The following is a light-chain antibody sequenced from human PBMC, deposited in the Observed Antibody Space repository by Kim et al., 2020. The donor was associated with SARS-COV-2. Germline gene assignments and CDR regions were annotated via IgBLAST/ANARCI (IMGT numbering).Light chain of an antibody. V-gene: IGLV2-14*03. CDR1: SSLVGDYNY. Sequence: QSALTQPASVSGSPGQSIIISCTGTSSLVGDYNYVSWYQQHPGKAPKLIIYDVTYRPSGVSTHFSGSKSGNTASLTISGLQAADEADYYCTSYTGADTVVFGGGTQLTVL. CDR2: DVT. CDR3: TSYTGADTVV. J-gene: IGLJ2*01.